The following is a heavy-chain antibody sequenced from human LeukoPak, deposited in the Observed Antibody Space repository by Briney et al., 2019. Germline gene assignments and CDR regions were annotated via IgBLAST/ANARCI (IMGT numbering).Heavy chain of an antibody. CDR1: GFTVSTYW. V-gene: IGHV3-74*01. CDR2: LSSDGRST. J-gene: IGHJ4*02. CDR3: AKSYNYRFDY. Sequence: GGSLRLSCEVSGFTVSTYWMHWVRQGPGKGLEWVARLSSDGRSTNYADFVKGRATISRDNAKNTLFLEMSGLRADDTAVYYCAKSYNYRFDYWGQGTLVVVSS. D-gene: IGHD3-22*01.